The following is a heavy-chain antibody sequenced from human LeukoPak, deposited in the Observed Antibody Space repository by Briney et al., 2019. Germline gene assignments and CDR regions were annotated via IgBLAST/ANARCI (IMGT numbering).Heavy chain of an antibody. J-gene: IGHJ6*03. Sequence: ASVKVSCKASGYTFTSYYIHWVRQAPGQGLEWMGLMNPSGGRKNYQKKFQGRVTMTRDTSTSTVYMELSSLRSEDTAVYYCARGIRYYDILTGHVKGHDNSYYYYMDVWGQGTAVTISS. D-gene: IGHD3-9*01. CDR1: GYTFTSYY. CDR2: MNPSGGRK. CDR3: ARGIRYYDILTGHVKGHDNSYYYYMDV. V-gene: IGHV1-46*01.